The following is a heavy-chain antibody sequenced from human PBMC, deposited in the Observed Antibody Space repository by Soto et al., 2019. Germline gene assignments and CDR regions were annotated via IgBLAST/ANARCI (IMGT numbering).Heavy chain of an antibody. D-gene: IGHD6-19*01. V-gene: IGHV1-18*01. CDR1: GDTVTKYG. CDR2: ISFYNGHT. J-gene: IGHJ4*02. Sequence: QVQLVQSGGEVKKPGASVKVSCKASGDTVTKYGISWVRQAPGQGLEWLGWISFYNGHTNYALKFQERITFTTDTSTSTAFMELRSLTSDDTAVYYCASATSIAVAGKETWGQGTLVTVSS. CDR3: ASATSIAVAGKET.